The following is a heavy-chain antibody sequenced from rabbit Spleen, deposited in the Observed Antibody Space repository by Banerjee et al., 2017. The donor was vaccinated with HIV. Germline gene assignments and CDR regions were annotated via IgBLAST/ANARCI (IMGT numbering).Heavy chain of an antibody. CDR1: GFSLSNNYM. V-gene: IGHV1S40*01. CDR3: ARDGDDDMGDFYL. CDR2: IYTGSGSA. Sequence: QSLEESGGGLVQPEGSLTLTCTASGFSLSNNYMMCWVRQAPGKGLEWIGCIYTGSGSAYYASWVNGRFTISKASSTTVTLQMTSLTAADTATYFCARDGDDDMGDFYLWGPGTLVTVS. J-gene: IGHJ4*01. D-gene: IGHD2-1*01.